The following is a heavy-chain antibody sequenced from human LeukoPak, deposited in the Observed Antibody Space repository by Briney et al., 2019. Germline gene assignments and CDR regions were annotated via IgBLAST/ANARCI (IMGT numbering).Heavy chain of an antibody. CDR3: AKDIPIAAAGTGHDY. J-gene: IGHJ4*02. Sequence: PGGSLRLSCAASGFTFSSYGMHWVRQAPGKGLEWVAFIRYDGSNKYYVDSVKGRFTISRDNSKNTLYLQMNSLRAEDTAVYYCAKDIPIAAAGTGHDYWGQGTLVTVSS. V-gene: IGHV3-30*02. CDR2: IRYDGSNK. CDR1: GFTFSSYG. D-gene: IGHD6-13*01.